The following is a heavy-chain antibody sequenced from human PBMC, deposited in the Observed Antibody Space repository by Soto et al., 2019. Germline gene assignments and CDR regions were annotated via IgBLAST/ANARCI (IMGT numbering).Heavy chain of an antibody. V-gene: IGHV3-33*01. CDR2: IWYDGSNT. Sequence: QVQLVESGGGVVQPGRSLRLSCAASGFTLRNYGIHWVRQAPGKGLEWVAVIWYDGSNTYYADSVKGRFTISRDNSKNTLHMQMNSLRAEDTAVYYCTRYVSSRYFDLWGRGSLVTVSS. J-gene: IGHJ2*01. D-gene: IGHD3-10*02. CDR1: GFTLRNYG. CDR3: TRYVSSRYFDL.